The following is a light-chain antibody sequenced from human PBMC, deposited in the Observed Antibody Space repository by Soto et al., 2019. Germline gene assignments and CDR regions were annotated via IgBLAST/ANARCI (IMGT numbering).Light chain of an antibody. CDR1: QSVGSY. Sequence: EIVLTQSPATLSLSPGERATLSCRASQSVGSYLAWYQQRPGQPPRLLIYDTSNRATGIPARFSGSGSGTDFTLTISSLEPEDFAVYYCQHRSNWPLTFGGGTKVDIK. CDR3: QHRSNWPLT. J-gene: IGKJ4*01. CDR2: DTS. V-gene: IGKV3-11*01.